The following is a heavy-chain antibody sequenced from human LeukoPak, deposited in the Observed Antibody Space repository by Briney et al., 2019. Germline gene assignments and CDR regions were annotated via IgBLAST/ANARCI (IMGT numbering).Heavy chain of an antibody. Sequence: GGSLRLSCAASGFTFSSYDMHWVRQATGKGLEWVSAIGTAGDTYYPGSVKGRFTISRENAKNSLYLQMNSLRAGDTAVYYCARVPGDGAFDIWGQGTMVTVSS. D-gene: IGHD1-14*01. J-gene: IGHJ3*02. CDR1: GFTFSSYD. CDR3: ARVPGDGAFDI. CDR2: IGTAGDT. V-gene: IGHV3-13*01.